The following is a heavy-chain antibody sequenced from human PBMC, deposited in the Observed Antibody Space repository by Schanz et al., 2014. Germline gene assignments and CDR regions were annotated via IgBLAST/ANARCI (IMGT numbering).Heavy chain of an antibody. J-gene: IGHJ3*02. Sequence: EVQLVESGGGLVEPGGSLRLSCEASGFTFSTSAMSWVRQAPGKGLEWVSSLGGSTGGIYYADSVRGRFTISRDNFKNRLYLQMNSLRLEDTAIYYCATDYSGGGCHIWGQGTMVTVSS. CDR1: GFTFSTSA. CDR2: LGGSTGGI. CDR3: ATDYSGGGCHI. V-gene: IGHV3-23*04. D-gene: IGHD6-19*01.